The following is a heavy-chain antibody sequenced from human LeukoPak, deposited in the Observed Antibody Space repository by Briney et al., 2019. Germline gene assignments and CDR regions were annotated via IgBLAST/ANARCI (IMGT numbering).Heavy chain of an antibody. CDR2: IYYSGSA. J-gene: IGHJ6*02. CDR3: ARDGSNWSNDYYHGVDV. V-gene: IGHV4-59*02. Sequence: SETLSLTCTVPGDSVTTYYWSWIRQPPGKGLEWLGYIYYSGSATYNPSLKSRVTISVDTSKNQFSLKLSSVTAADTAVYYCARDGSNWSNDYYHGVDVWGQGTTVTVSS. CDR1: GDSVTTYY. D-gene: IGHD4-11*01.